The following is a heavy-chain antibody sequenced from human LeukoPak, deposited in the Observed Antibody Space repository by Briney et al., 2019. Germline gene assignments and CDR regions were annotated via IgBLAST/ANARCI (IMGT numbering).Heavy chain of an antibody. CDR1: GFTFSTYA. D-gene: IGHD3-10*01. CDR2: ISGSGGST. CDR3: AKGRYGSGTYFKGMDV. J-gene: IGHJ6*02. V-gene: IGHV3-23*01. Sequence: GGSLRLSCAASGFTFSTYAMSWVRQAPGKGLEWVSAISGSGGSTYFADSVKGRFTISRDNSKNTLCPQMNSLRAEDTALYYCAKGRYGSGTYFKGMDVWGQGTTVTVSS.